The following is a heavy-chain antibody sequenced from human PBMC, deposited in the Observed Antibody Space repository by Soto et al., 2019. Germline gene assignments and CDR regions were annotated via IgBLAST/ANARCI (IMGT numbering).Heavy chain of an antibody. CDR2: IYYSGST. CDR3: ARTLGYCSGGDCYPFFYYGLDV. D-gene: IGHD2-15*01. Sequence: PSETLSLTCTVSGGSISSYYWSWIRQPPGKGLEWIGYIYYSGSTNYNPSLKSRVTISVDTSKNQFSLKLSSVTAADTAVYYCARTLGYCSGGDCYPFFYYGLDVWGQGTTVTVSS. CDR1: GGSISSYY. J-gene: IGHJ6*02. V-gene: IGHV4-59*01.